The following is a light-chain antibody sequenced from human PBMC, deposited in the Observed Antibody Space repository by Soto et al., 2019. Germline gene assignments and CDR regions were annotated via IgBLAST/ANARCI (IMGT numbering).Light chain of an antibody. CDR1: SSDVGSYNL. CDR3: SSYAGSRTGV. V-gene: IGLV2-23*01. Sequence: QSALTQPASVSGSPGQSITISCTGTSSDVGSYNLVSWYQQHPGKAPKLMIYEGSKRPSGVSNRFSGSKSGNTASLTISGLQAEDEADYYCSSYAGSRTGVFGGGTKLTVL. J-gene: IGLJ3*02. CDR2: EGS.